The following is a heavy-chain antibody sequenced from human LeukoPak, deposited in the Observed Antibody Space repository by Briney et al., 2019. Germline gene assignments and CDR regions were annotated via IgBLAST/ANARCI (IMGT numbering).Heavy chain of an antibody. CDR2: INGHSGGT. CDR3: ARHPLAGGNFDY. Sequence: GGSLRLSCAASGFTFSSYAMSWVRQTPGKGLEWVSAINGHSGGTFYAGSVEGRFTISRDNSKNTLYLQMSSLRAEDTAVYYCARHPLAGGNFDYWGQGTLVTVSS. J-gene: IGHJ4*02. V-gene: IGHV3-23*01. D-gene: IGHD3-16*01. CDR1: GFTFSSYA.